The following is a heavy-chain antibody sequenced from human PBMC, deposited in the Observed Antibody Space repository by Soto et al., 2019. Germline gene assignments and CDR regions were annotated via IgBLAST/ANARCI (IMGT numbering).Heavy chain of an antibody. D-gene: IGHD6-6*01. CDR2: TYAGDSDS. CDR3: GRAYTSSRNFDY. CDR1: GYSFTTYW. V-gene: IGHV5-51*01. Sequence: PGESLKISCKGSGYSFTTYWIGWVRQMPGKGLEWMGITYAGDSDSRYSPSFQGQVTISADASINTAYLQWSSLKASDTAMYYCGRAYTSSRNFDYWGQGTLVTV. J-gene: IGHJ4*02.